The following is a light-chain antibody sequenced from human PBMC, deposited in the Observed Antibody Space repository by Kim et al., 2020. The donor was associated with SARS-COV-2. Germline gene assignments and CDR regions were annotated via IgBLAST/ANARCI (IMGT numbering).Light chain of an antibody. CDR3: QRSYSTPPYT. V-gene: IGKV1-39*01. J-gene: IGKJ2*01. CDR2: AAS. CDR1: QSINTY. Sequence: DIQMTQSPSSLSASVGDRVTITCRASQSINTYLNWYQQKPGKAPKLLIYAASTLQSGVPSRFSGSGSGTYFTLTISSMQPEDFATYYCQRSYSTPPYTFGQGTKVDIK.